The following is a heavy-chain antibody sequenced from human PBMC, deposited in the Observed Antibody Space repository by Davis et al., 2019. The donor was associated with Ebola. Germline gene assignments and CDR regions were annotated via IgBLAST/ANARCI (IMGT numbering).Heavy chain of an antibody. CDR3: TTDPRVVTADNDAFAI. CDR2: IKSKTDGGTT. J-gene: IGHJ3*02. D-gene: IGHD2-21*02. V-gene: IGHV3-15*07. Sequence: GESLKISCAASGFTFNKAWMNWVRQAPGKGLEWVGCIKSKTDGGTTDYAAPVKGRFTISRDDSKNTLYLQMNSLKTEDTAVYYYTTDPRVVTADNDAFAIWGQGTMVTVSS. CDR1: GFTFNKAW.